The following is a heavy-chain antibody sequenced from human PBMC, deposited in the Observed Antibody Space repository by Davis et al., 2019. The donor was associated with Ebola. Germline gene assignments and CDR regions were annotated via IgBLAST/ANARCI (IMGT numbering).Heavy chain of an antibody. D-gene: IGHD2-15*01. CDR1: GGSITGYY. Sequence: SETLSLTCTVSGGSITGYYWSWIRQPPGKGLEWIGYVYHTGGTEYNPSLKSRVTMSLDTSRSQFSLRLSSVTAADTAVYYCARTDRVCSGGTCYSGNDFNYWGQGTLVTVSS. J-gene: IGHJ4*02. V-gene: IGHV4-59*13. CDR2: VYHTGGT. CDR3: ARTDRVCSGGTCYSGNDFNY.